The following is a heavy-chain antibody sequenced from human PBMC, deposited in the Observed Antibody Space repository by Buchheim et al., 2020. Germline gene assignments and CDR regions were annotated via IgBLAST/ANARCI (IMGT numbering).Heavy chain of an antibody. CDR3: ARFATITVAGTYYSSAMDV. V-gene: IGHV3-74*01. J-gene: IGHJ6*02. Sequence: EVQLVEAGGGLVQPGGSLRLSCVASGFTFGRYWMHWVRQTPGEGLVWVSRISGDGCTTAYADSVKGRFTSSRDNAKNTLYLQMNSLRVEDTAVYYCARFATITVAGTYYSSAMDVWGRGTT. D-gene: IGHD6-19*01. CDR2: ISGDGCTT. CDR1: GFTFGRYW.